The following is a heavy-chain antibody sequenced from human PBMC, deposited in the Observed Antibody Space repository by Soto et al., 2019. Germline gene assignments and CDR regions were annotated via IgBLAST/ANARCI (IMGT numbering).Heavy chain of an antibody. Sequence: QVQLVQSGAEVKKPGSSVKVSCKASGGTFSSYAISWVRQAPGQGLEWMGGIIPIVGTASYAQKFQGRVTITADEYTSTAYMELSSLRSEDTAVYYCARMLVVAAPPPCYFDYWGQGTLVTVSS. V-gene: IGHV1-69*12. J-gene: IGHJ4*02. CDR2: IIPIVGTA. CDR1: GGTFSSYA. CDR3: ARMLVVAAPPPCYFDY. D-gene: IGHD2-15*01.